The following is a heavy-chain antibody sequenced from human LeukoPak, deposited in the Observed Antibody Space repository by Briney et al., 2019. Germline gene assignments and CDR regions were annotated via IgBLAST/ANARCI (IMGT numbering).Heavy chain of an antibody. CDR1: GGSISSDY. Sequence: PSETLSLTCTVSGGSISSDYWSWIRQPAGEGLEWIGRIYSSGSTIYNPSLKSRVTMSVDTSKNQFSLKLSSVTAADTAVYYCARGRAGYYFDYWGQGTLVTVSS. CDR3: ARGRAGYYFDY. V-gene: IGHV4-4*07. CDR2: IYSSGST. J-gene: IGHJ4*02. D-gene: IGHD1-14*01.